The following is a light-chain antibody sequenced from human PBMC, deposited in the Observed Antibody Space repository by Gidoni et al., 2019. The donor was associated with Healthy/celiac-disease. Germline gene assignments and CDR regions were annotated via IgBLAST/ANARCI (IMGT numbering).Light chain of an antibody. V-gene: IGLV2-23*02. CDR2: EVS. CDR3: CSYAGSSTDV. CDR1: SSDVGSYNL. J-gene: IGLJ1*01. Sequence: QSALTQPASVSGSPGPSITISCTGTSSDVGSYNLVSWYQQHPGKAPKFMIYEVSKRPSGVSNRFSGSKSGNTASLTISGLQAEDEADYYCCSYAGSSTDVFGTGTKVTVL.